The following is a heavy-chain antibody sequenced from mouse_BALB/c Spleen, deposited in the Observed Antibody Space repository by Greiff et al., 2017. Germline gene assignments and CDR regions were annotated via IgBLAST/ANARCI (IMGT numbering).Heavy chain of an antibody. CDR3: ARSSYEYPWFAY. CDR2: INPSNGRT. J-gene: IGHJ3*01. Sequence: QVQLQQPGAELVKPGASVKLSCKASGYTFTSYWMHWVKQRPGQGLEWIGEINPSNGRTNYNEKFKSKATLTVDKSSSTAYMQLSSLTSEDSAVYYCARSSYEYPWFAYWGQGTLVTVSA. D-gene: IGHD2-4*01. V-gene: IGHV1S81*02. CDR1: GYTFTSYW.